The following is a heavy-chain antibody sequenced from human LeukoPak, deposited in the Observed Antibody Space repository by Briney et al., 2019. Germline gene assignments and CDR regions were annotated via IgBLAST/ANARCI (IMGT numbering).Heavy chain of an antibody. D-gene: IGHD2-15*01. CDR1: GFTFSSYW. CDR2: IKQDGSEK. Sequence: GGSLRLSCAASGFTFSSYWMSWVRQAPGKGLEWVANIKQDGSEKYYVDSVKGRFTISRDNAKNSLYLQMNSLRAEDTAVYYCTTGYCSGGSCYSMVYWGQGTLVTVSS. CDR3: TTGYCSGGSCYSMVY. V-gene: IGHV3-7*01. J-gene: IGHJ4*02.